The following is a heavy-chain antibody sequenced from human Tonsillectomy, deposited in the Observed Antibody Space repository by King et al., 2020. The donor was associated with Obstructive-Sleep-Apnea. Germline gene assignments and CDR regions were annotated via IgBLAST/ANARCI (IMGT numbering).Heavy chain of an antibody. CDR1: GNTLTDLS. J-gene: IGHJ4*02. CDR2: FDPVDGET. D-gene: IGHD3-22*01. CDR3: ATSKPMIVAVMVY. Sequence: VQLVQSGAEVKKPGASVKVSCKVAGNTLTDLSMYWVRQAPGKGLEWMGGFDPVDGETIYAQQFHGRVTMTEDTSTDTAYMELSSLTSEDTAVYYCATSKPMIVAVMVYWGQGTLVTVSS. V-gene: IGHV1-24*01.